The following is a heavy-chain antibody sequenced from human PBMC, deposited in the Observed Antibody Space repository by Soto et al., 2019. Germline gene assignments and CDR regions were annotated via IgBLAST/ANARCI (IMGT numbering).Heavy chain of an antibody. CDR2: INADNGNT. D-gene: IGHD6-19*01. CDR1: GYTFTSYG. J-gene: IGHJ4*02. Sequence: ASVKVSCKASGYTFTSYGISWVRQAPGQGLEWMGWINADNGNTKYSQKFQGRVTITRDTSASTAYMELSSLRSEDTAVYYCAREAGQWLVHGYWGQGTLVTVSS. V-gene: IGHV1-3*01. CDR3: AREAGQWLVHGY.